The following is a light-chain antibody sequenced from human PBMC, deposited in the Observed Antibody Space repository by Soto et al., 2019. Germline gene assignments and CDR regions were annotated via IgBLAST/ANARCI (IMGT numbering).Light chain of an antibody. V-gene: IGKV1-39*01. CDR2: AAS. Sequence: DIQMTQSPSSLSASVGDRVTITCQASQSITNYLNWYQQKPGKAPNLLIYAASSLQSGVPSRISGSGSGTDFTLTISSLQPEDFATYYCQQSYSIPQTFGQGTKVDI. J-gene: IGKJ1*01. CDR1: QSITNY. CDR3: QQSYSIPQT.